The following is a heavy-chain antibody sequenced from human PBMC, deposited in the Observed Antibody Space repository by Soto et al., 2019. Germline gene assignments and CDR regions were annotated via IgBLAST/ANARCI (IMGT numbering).Heavy chain of an antibody. V-gene: IGHV3-21*01. CDR3: ARDYDFWSGYSEAHYGMDV. Sequence: PGGSLRLSCAASGFTFSSDSMNWVRQAPGKGLDWVSSISSSSSYIYYADSVKGRFTISRDNAKNSLYLQMNSLRAEDTAVYYCARDYDFWSGYSEAHYGMDVWGQGTTVTVSS. J-gene: IGHJ6*02. CDR2: ISSSSSYI. D-gene: IGHD3-3*01. CDR1: GFTFSSDS.